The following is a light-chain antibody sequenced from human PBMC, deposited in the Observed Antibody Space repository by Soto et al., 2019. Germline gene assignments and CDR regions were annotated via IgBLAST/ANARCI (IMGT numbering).Light chain of an antibody. V-gene: IGKV3-20*01. CDR1: QSVSNSY. Sequence: EIVLTQSPGTLSLSPGERVILSCRASQSVSNSYLAWYQQKPGQAPRLLIYGASSRATGIPDRFSGSGSGTDFTLTISRLEPEDFAVYYCQQYVSSPWTFGQGTNVEIK. J-gene: IGKJ1*01. CDR2: GAS. CDR3: QQYVSSPWT.